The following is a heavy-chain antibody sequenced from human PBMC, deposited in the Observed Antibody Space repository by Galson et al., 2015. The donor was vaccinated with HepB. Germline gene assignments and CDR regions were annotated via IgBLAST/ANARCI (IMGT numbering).Heavy chain of an antibody. D-gene: IGHD3-10*01. V-gene: IGHV3-53*01. J-gene: IGHJ4*02. CDR3: ARESSGSYFY. CDR2: IYSGGST. Sequence: SLRLSCAASGFTVSSNYMSWVRQAPGKGLEWVSVIYSGGSTYYADSVKGRFTISRDNSKNTLYLQMNSLRAEDTAVYYCARESSGSYFYWGQGTLATAS. CDR1: GFTVSSNY.